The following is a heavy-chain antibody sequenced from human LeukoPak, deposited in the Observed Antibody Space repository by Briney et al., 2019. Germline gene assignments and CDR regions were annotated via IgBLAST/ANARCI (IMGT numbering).Heavy chain of an antibody. CDR3: ARGGGRYSGNDSTLFDY. J-gene: IGHJ4*02. D-gene: IGHD5-12*01. CDR1: GGSFSGYY. CDR2: INHSGST. Sequence: SETLSLTCAVYGGSFSGYYWSWIRQPPGKGLEWIGEINHSGSTNYNPSLKSRVTISVDTSKNQFSLKLSSVTAADTAVYYCARGGGRYSGNDSTLFDYWGQGTLVTVSS. V-gene: IGHV4-34*01.